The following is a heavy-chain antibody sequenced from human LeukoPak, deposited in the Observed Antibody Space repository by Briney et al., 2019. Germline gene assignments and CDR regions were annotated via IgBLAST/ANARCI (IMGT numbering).Heavy chain of an antibody. CDR3: ARDSGGRVYNY. J-gene: IGHJ4*02. V-gene: IGHV3-7*03. D-gene: IGHD6-13*01. CDR1: GFTFTTYW. Sequence: GGSLRLSCATSGFTFTTYWMTWVRQAPGKGLEWVANIKQDGSETYYVDSVKGRFTISRDNAKNSLYLQMNSLRAEDTAVYYCARDSGGRVYNYWGQGTLVTVSS. CDR2: IKQDGSET.